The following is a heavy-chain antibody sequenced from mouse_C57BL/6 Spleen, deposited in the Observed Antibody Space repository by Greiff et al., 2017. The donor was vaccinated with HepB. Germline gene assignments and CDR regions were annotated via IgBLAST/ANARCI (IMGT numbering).Heavy chain of an antibody. Sequence: QVQLQQPGAELVRPGSSVKLSCKASGYTFTSYWMDWVKQRPGQGLEWIGNIYPSDSETHYNQKFKDKATLTVDKSSSTAYMQLSSLPSEDSAVYYCARRGQLRLQAWFAYWGQGTLVTVSA. CDR2: IYPSDSET. CDR3: ARRGQLRLQAWFAY. J-gene: IGHJ3*01. V-gene: IGHV1-61*01. D-gene: IGHD3-2*02. CDR1: GYTFTSYW.